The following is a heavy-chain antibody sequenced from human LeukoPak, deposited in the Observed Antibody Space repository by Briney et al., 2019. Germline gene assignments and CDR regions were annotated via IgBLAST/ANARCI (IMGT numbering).Heavy chain of an antibody. CDR2: IYTSGSA. CDR3: ARGGSGSWSKFDY. D-gene: IGHD6-13*01. Sequence: SQTLSLTCNVSGGSISSGNYYWSWIRQPAGKGLEWIGRIYTSGSAHYNPSLKSRVTISVDTSKNHFSLKLRSVTAADTAVYYCARGGSGSWSKFDYWGQGNLVTVS. J-gene: IGHJ4*02. V-gene: IGHV4-61*02. CDR1: GGSISSGNYY.